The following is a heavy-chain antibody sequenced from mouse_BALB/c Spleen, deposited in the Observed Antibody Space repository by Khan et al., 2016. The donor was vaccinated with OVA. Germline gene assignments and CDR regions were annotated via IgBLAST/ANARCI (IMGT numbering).Heavy chain of an antibody. CDR2: ISYSGST. CDR1: GYSITSDYA. D-gene: IGHD2-14*01. Sequence: EVKLLESGPGLVKPSQSLSLTCTVTGYSITSDYAWNWIRQFPGNKLEWMGYISYSGSTSYNPSLKSRISITRDTSKNQFFLQLNSVTTEDTATYYCATRTYYIDYWGQGTTLTVSS. V-gene: IGHV3-2*02. J-gene: IGHJ2*01. CDR3: ATRTYYIDY.